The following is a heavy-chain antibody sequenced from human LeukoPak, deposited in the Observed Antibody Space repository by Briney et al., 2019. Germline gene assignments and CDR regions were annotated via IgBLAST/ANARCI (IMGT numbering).Heavy chain of an antibody. V-gene: IGHV1-8*03. CDR1: GYTFTSYD. Sequence: ASVKVSCKASGYTFTSYDINWVRQATGQGLEWMGWMNPNSGNTGYAQKFQGRVTITRNTSISTAYMELSSLRSEDTAVYYCTRETSSRYFGYWGQGTLVTVSS. J-gene: IGHJ4*02. CDR2: MNPNSGNT. CDR3: TRETSSRYFGY.